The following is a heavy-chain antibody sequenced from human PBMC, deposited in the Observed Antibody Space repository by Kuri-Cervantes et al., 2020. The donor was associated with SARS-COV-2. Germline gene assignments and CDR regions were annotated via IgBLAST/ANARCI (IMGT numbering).Heavy chain of an antibody. CDR2: INSDGSST. CDR3: ARASYVLRFLEWLSPGDY. J-gene: IGHJ4*02. Sequence: GESLKISCAASGFTFSSYAMHWVRQAPGKGLVWVSRINSDGSSTSYADSVKGRFTISRDNAKNTLYLQMNSLRAEDTAVYYCARASYVLRFLEWLSPGDYWGQGTLVTVSS. CDR1: GFTFSSYA. V-gene: IGHV3-74*01. D-gene: IGHD3-3*01.